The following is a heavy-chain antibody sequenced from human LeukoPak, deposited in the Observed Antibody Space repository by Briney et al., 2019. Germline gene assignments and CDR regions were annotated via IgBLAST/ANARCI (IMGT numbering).Heavy chain of an antibody. J-gene: IGHJ4*02. D-gene: IGHD3-22*01. CDR3: ARDPPINYYDSSSSY. CDR2: ISSSSSTI. CDR1: GFTFSSYS. V-gene: IGHV3-48*02. Sequence: GGSLRLSCAASGFTFSSYSMNWVRHAPWKGLEWVLYISSSSSTIYYADSVKGRFTIFRDNAKNSLYLQMNSLRDEDTAVYYCARDPPINYYDSSSSYWGQGTLVTVSS.